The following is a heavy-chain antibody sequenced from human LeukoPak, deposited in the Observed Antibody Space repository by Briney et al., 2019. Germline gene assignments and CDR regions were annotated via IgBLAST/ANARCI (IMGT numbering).Heavy chain of an antibody. CDR2: ISSSSSYI. CDR3: ASLVVPAAILEDYYGTDV. D-gene: IGHD2-2*02. J-gene: IGHJ6*02. V-gene: IGHV3-21*01. CDR1: GFTFSSYS. Sequence: PGGSLRLSCAASGFTFSSYSMNWVRQAPGKGLEWVSSISSSSSYIYYADSVKGRFTISRDNAKNSLYLQMNSLRAEDTAVYYCASLVVPAAILEDYYGTDVWGQGTTVTVSS.